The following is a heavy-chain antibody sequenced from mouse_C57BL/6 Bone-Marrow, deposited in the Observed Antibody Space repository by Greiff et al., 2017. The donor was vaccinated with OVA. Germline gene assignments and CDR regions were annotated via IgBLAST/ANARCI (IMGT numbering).Heavy chain of an antibody. D-gene: IGHD2-2*01. CDR3: ARDWGYFDY. V-gene: IGHV14-2*01. CDR1: GFNIKDYY. Sequence: VQLKQSGAELVKPGASVKLSCTASGFNIKDYYMHWVKQRPEQGLEWIGRIDPEDGETKYAPKFQGKATITADESSNTAYLQLSSRTSEETAVYYCARDWGYFDYWGKGTMVTVSA. CDR2: IDPEDGET. J-gene: IGHJ3*01.